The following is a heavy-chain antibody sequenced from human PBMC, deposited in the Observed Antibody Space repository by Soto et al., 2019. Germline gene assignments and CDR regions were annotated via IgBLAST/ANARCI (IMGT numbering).Heavy chain of an antibody. CDR1: GYTFTSYD. Sequence: QVQLVQCGAEMKKPGASLNVSCKASGYTFTSYDINWVRQATGQGLEWLRWMNPNSVNTGYAQRFQGRATMTSNTSISTAYMELSSLRSEDTAVYYCARDGGYSYGLYYYYYGMAVWGQGTTVTVSS. J-gene: IGHJ6*02. CDR3: ARDGGYSYGLYYYYYGMAV. V-gene: IGHV1-8*01. D-gene: IGHD5-18*01. CDR2: MNPNSVNT.